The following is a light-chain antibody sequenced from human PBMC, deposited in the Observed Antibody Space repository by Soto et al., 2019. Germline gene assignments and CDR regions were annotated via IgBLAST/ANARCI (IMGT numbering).Light chain of an antibody. Sequence: SYELTQPPSVSXAPXXXXRITCGGNNIGSKSVHWYQQKPGQAPVLVIYYDSDRPSGIPERFSGSNSGNTATLTISRVEAGDEADYYCQVWDSSSDRDVVFGGGTKLTVL. CDR2: YDS. V-gene: IGLV3-21*04. CDR3: QVWDSSSDRDVV. J-gene: IGLJ2*01. CDR1: NIGSKS.